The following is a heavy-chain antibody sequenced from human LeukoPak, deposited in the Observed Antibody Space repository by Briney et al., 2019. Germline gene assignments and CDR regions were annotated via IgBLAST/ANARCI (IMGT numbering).Heavy chain of an antibody. D-gene: IGHD1-26*01. CDR1: GGSISSYY. CDR3: ARGTEGAIDAFDI. J-gene: IGHJ3*02. V-gene: IGHV4-59*01. CDR2: IYYSGST. Sequence: MTSETLSLACTVSGGSISSYYWSWIRQPPGKGLEWNGYIYYSGSTNYNPSLKSRVTISVDTSKNQFSLKLSSVTAADTAFYYCARGTEGAIDAFDIWGQGTMVTVSS.